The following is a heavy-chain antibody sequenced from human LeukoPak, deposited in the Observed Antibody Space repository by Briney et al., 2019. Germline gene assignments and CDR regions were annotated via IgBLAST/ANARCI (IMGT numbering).Heavy chain of an antibody. CDR2: ISSRSTYI. CDR1: RFTFIGYT. V-gene: IGHV3-21*01. Sequence: TGGSLRLSCAASRFTFIGYTMNWVRQAPGKGLEWVSSISSRSTYIYYADSVKGRFTISRDNAKNSLYLQMNSLRAEDTAVYYCAREESGSSGWYDYWGQGTLVTVSS. CDR3: AREESGSSGWYDY. D-gene: IGHD6-19*01. J-gene: IGHJ4*02.